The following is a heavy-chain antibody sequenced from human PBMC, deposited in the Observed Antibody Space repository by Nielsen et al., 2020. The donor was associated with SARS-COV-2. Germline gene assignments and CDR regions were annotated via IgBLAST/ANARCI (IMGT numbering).Heavy chain of an antibody. D-gene: IGHD2-21*02. CDR1: GVTLSASA. V-gene: IGHV3-73*01. CDR2: IRSKPNNDAA. Sequence: GESLKISCAASGVTLSASALHWVRQAPGKGLEWVGRIRSKPNNDAAAYATSVDGRFTISRDESKNTVYLHMNGLKTEDTAVYYCARPRPTADLQDWGQGTLVTVSS. CDR3: ARPRPTADLQD. J-gene: IGHJ4*02.